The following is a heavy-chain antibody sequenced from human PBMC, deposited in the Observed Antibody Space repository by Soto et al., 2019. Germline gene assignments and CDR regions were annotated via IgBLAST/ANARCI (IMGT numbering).Heavy chain of an antibody. J-gene: IGHJ6*02. D-gene: IGHD3-16*01. CDR1: GYSFTSYW. V-gene: IGHV5-10-1*01. Sequence: GESLKISCKGSGYSFTSYWISWVRQMPGKGLEWMGRIDPSDSYTNYSPSFQGHVTISADKSISTAYLQWSSLKASDTAMYYCARKEGVTKRHYYYGMDVWGQGTTVTVSS. CDR2: IDPSDSYT. CDR3: ARKEGVTKRHYYYGMDV.